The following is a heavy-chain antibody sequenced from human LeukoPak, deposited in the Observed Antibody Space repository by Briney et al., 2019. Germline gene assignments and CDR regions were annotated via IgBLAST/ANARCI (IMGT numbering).Heavy chain of an antibody. CDR2: IYYSGST. D-gene: IGHD3-3*01. Sequence: SETLSLTCSVSGGSISIDGYFWNWIRQPPGKGLEWIGYIYYSGSTYYNPSLKSRVTISVDTSKNQFSLKLSSVTAADTAVYYCASAPYDFWSGYYPSWVYYFDYWGQGTLVTVSS. J-gene: IGHJ4*02. V-gene: IGHV4-30-4*08. CDR1: GGSISIDGYF. CDR3: ASAPYDFWSGYYPSWVYYFDY.